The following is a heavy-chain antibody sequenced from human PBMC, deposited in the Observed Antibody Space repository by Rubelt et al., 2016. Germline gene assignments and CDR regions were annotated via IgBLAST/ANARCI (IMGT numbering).Heavy chain of an antibody. J-gene: IGHJ4*02. V-gene: IGHV4-34*01. CDR2: INHSGST. D-gene: IGHD3-3*01. CDR3: ARGYDFWSGYFTEFDY. Sequence: QVQLQQWGAGLLKPSETLSLTCAVYGGSFSGYYWSWIRQPPGKGLEWIGEINHSGSTNYNPSLKSRGTISVDTSKNQFSLKLSAVTAADTAVYYCARGYDFWSGYFTEFDYWGQGTLVTVSS. CDR1: GGSFSGYY.